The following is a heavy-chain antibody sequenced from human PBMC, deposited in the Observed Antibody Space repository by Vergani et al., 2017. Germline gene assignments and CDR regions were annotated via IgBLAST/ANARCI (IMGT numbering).Heavy chain of an antibody. J-gene: IGHJ3*01. Sequence: QVQLVQSGAEVKKPGASVKVSCKVSGYTLTELSMHWVRQAPGKGLEWMGGFDPEDGETIYAQKLQGRVTMTEDTSTATAYMELSRLRSEDTAGDYCTTESFHYYDSIGVRSQAYFDLWGQGTMVTVSS. CDR3: TTESFHYYDSIGVRSQAYFDL. V-gene: IGHV1-24*01. D-gene: IGHD3-22*01. CDR2: FDPEDGET. CDR1: GYTLTELS.